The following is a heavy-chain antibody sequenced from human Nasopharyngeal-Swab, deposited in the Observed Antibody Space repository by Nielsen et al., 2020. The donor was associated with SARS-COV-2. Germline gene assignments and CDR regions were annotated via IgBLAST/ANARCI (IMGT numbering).Heavy chain of an antibody. V-gene: IGHV4-30-4*01. CDR2: IYYSGST. CDR3: ARDWELLGFDY. D-gene: IGHD1-26*01. CDR1: GGSISSGDHY. J-gene: IGHJ4*02. Sequence: SETLSLTCTVSGGSISSGDHYWSWIRQPPGKGLEWIGYIYYSGSTYYNPSLKSRVTISVDTSKNQFSLKLSSVTAADTAVYYCARDWELLGFDYWGQGTLVTVSS.